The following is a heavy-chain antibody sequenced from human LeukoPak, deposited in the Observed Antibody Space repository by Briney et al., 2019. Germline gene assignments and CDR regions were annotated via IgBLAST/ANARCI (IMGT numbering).Heavy chain of an antibody. CDR2: INQDGSEK. J-gene: IGHJ4*02. CDR3: AKEISLDYYDSSGYSH. Sequence: GGSLRLSCAASGITFSRFWMSWVRQAPGKGLQWVANINQDGSEKHYVDSVKGRFTISRDNAENSLYLQMNSLRAKDTAVYYCAKEISLDYYDSSGYSHWGQGTLVTVSS. D-gene: IGHD3-22*01. V-gene: IGHV3-7*03. CDR1: GITFSRFW.